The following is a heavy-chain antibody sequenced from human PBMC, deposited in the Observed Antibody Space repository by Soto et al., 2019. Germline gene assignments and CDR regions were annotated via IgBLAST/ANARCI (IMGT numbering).Heavy chain of an antibody. D-gene: IGHD2-15*01. V-gene: IGHV1-18*04. CDR1: GYTFTSYG. Sequence: ASVKVSCKASGYTFTSYGISRVRQAPGQGLEWMGWISAYNGNTNYAQKLQGRVTMTTDTSTSTAYMELRSLRSDDTAVYYCARVLSGVVAFDYWGQGTLVTVSS. CDR2: ISAYNGNT. CDR3: ARVLSGVVAFDY. J-gene: IGHJ4*02.